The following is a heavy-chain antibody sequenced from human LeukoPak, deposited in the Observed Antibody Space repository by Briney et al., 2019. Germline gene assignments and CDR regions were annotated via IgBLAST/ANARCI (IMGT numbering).Heavy chain of an antibody. J-gene: IGHJ4*02. D-gene: IGHD3-22*01. Sequence: GGSLRLSCAASGFTSSSYSMTWVRHAPGKGLEWVANIKEDGSEKYYVDSVTGRFTISRDNAKNLLYLQMNSLRAEDTAVYFCAREYGYYFDSWGQGTLVTVSS. V-gene: IGHV3-7*01. CDR3: AREYGYYFDS. CDR2: IKEDGSEK. CDR1: GFTSSSYS.